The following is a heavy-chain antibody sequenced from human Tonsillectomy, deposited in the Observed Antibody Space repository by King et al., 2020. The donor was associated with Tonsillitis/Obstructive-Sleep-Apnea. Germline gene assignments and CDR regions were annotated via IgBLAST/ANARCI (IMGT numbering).Heavy chain of an antibody. V-gene: IGHV3-30*04. CDR2: ISYDGSNK. D-gene: IGHD6-19*01. Sequence: VQLVESGGGVVQPGRSLRLSCAASGFTFSSYAMHWVRQAPGKGLEWVAFISYDGSNKYYADSVKGRFSISRDNSKNTLYLQMNSLRAEDTALYYCARGLSSGWYDYFDYWGQGTLVTVSS. CDR1: GFTFSSYA. CDR3: ARGLSSGWYDYFDY. J-gene: IGHJ4*02.